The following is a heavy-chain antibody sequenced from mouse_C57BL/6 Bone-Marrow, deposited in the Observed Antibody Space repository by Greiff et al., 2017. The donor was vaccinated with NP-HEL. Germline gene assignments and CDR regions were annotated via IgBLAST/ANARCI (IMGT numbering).Heavy chain of an antibody. CDR3: AIGITTVVANYFDD. V-gene: IGHV1-74*01. D-gene: IGHD1-1*01. CDR1: GYTFTSYW. CDR2: IHPSDSDT. Sequence: QVQLQQPGAELVKPGASVKVSCKASGYTFTSYWMHWVKQRPGQGLEWIGRIHPSDSDTNYNQKFKGKATLTVDKSSSAAYMQLSSLTSEDSAFYYCAIGITTVVANYFDDGGQGTTLTVSS. J-gene: IGHJ2*01.